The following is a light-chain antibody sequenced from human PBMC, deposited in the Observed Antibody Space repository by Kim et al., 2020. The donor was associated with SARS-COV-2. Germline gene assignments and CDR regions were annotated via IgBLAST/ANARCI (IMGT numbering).Light chain of an antibody. Sequence: GVSVSVACTGTSSDVGGYDYVSGYQQHPGKAPKLIIYDVTKRPSGVPDRFSGSKSGNTASLTISGLQAEDEADYYCCSYAAYNTLVFGGGAQLTVL. CDR1: SSDVGGYDY. J-gene: IGLJ3*02. CDR3: CSYAAYNTLV. V-gene: IGLV2-11*03. CDR2: DVT.